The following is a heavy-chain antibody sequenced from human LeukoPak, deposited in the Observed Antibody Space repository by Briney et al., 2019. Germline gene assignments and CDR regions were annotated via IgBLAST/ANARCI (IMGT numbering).Heavy chain of an antibody. CDR2: INSDGINT. CDR1: GFTSSNYW. Sequence: GGSLRLSCAASGFTSSNYWMHWVRQAPGKGLVWVSRINSDGINTSYADSVKGRFTISRDNAKNTLNLQMNSLRAEDTAIYYCAKESLLLRGPLLIYYFDFWGQGTLVTVSS. V-gene: IGHV3-74*01. J-gene: IGHJ4*02. D-gene: IGHD3-10*01. CDR3: AKESLLLRGPLLIYYFDF.